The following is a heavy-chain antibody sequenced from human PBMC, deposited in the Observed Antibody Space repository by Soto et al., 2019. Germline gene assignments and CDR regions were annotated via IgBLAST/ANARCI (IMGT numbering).Heavy chain of an antibody. Sequence: QVQLVQSGAEVKEPGTSVKVSCKASGGAFTTSSFVWVRQGPGQGLEWMGGIIPIFSKTNVAQKFQARVTFTADESTRTAYMELTSLTSEDTAIYYCARDVVRSTGGDSWGQGTLVTVFS. CDR2: IIPIFSKT. V-gene: IGHV1-69*01. CDR3: ARDVVRSTGGDS. J-gene: IGHJ4*02. D-gene: IGHD7-27*01. CDR1: GGAFTTSS.